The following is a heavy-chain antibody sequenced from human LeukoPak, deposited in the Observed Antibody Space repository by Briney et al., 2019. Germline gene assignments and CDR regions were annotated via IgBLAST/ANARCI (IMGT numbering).Heavy chain of an antibody. CDR2: INGDGSST. Sequence: PGGSLRLSCAASGFTFSTYWMHWVRQAPGRGLVWVSRINGDGSSTRYADSAKGRFTISRDNAKNTLYLQTNSLRAEDTAVYYCAREKEKSGVFDYWGQGTLVTVSS. CDR1: GFTFSTYW. J-gene: IGHJ4*02. D-gene: IGHD5-12*01. V-gene: IGHV3-74*01. CDR3: AREKEKSGVFDY.